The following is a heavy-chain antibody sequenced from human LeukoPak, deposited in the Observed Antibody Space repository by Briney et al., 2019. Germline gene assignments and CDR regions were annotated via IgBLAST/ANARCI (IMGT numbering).Heavy chain of an antibody. CDR1: GYTFTSYY. CDR3: ARDRLYDSSGSYYFDY. J-gene: IGHJ4*02. D-gene: IGHD3-22*01. Sequence: ASVKVSCKASGYTFTSYYMHWVRQAPGQGLEWMGIINPSGGSTSYAQKFQGRVTMTRDTSTSTVYMELSSLRSEDTAAYYCARDRLYDSSGSYYFDYWGQGTLVTVSS. V-gene: IGHV1-46*01. CDR2: INPSGGST.